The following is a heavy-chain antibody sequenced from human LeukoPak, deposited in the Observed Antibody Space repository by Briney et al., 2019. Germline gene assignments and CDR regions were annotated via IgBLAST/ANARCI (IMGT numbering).Heavy chain of an antibody. CDR1: GLTFTNHG. CDR2: VRNDGFDT. V-gene: IGHV3-30*02. J-gene: IGHJ4*02. D-gene: IGHD4-23*01. CDR3: ARDRGKDYFGD. Sequence: GGSLRLSCVTSGLTFTNHGFHWLRQSAGRGLEWVAFVRNDGFDTYHSNSVKGRFSISRDDSKNTVYLQMNSLRAEDTALYYCARDRGKDYFGDWGQGTQVTISS.